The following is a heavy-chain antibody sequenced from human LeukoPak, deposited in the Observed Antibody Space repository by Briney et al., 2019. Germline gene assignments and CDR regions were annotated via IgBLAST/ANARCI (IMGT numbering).Heavy chain of an antibody. J-gene: IGHJ4*02. D-gene: IGHD3-22*01. V-gene: IGHV3-33*01. CDR1: GFTFSSYG. CDR2: IWYDGSNK. CDR3: ARDSGSGYYYRFDY. Sequence: GGSLRLSCAASGFTFSSYGMHWVRQAPGKGLEWVAVIWYDGSNKYYADSVKGRFTISRDNSKNTLYLQMNSLRAEDTAVYYCARDSGSGYYYRFDYWGQGTLVTVSS.